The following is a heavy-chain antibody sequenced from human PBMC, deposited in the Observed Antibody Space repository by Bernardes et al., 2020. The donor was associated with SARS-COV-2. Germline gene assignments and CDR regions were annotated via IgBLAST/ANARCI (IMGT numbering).Heavy chain of an antibody. D-gene: IGHD1-26*01. CDR3: ARARMGAQQRGWFDP. V-gene: IGHV1-8*01. J-gene: IGHJ5*02. Sequence: ASVKVSCKASGYTFTSYDINWVRQATGQGLEWMGWMNPNSGNTGYAQNFQGRVTMTRNTFISTAYMELSSLRSEDTAVYYCARARMGAQQRGWFDPWGQGTLVTVSS. CDR1: GYTFTSYD. CDR2: MNPNSGNT.